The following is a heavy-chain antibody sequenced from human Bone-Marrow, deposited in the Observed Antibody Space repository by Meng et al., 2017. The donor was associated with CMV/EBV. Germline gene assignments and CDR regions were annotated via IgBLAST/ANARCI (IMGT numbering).Heavy chain of an antibody. Sequence: PSGYTFASYAISWVRQAPGQGLEWMGGIIPIFGTANYAQKFQGRVTITTDESTSTAYMELSSLRSEDTAVYYCARESTVTHFYGMDVWGQGTTVTVSS. CDR3: ARESTVTHFYGMDV. V-gene: IGHV1-69*05. CDR2: IIPIFGTA. CDR1: GYTFASYA. D-gene: IGHD4-11*01. J-gene: IGHJ6*02.